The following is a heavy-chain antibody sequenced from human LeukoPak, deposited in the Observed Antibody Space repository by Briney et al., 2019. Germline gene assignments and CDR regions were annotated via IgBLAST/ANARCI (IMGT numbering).Heavy chain of an antibody. CDR1: GYTFTGYY. J-gene: IGHJ5*02. D-gene: IGHD3-22*01. V-gene: IGHV1-2*06. Sequence: GASVKVSCKVSGYTFTGYYMHWVRQAPGQGLEWMGRINPNSGGTNYAQKFQGRVAMTRDTSISTAYMELSRLRSDDTAVYYCARDLIFASGSNWFDPWGQGTLVTVSS. CDR2: INPNSGGT. CDR3: ARDLIFASGSNWFDP.